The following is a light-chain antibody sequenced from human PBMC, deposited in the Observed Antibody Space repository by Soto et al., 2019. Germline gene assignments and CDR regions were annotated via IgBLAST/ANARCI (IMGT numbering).Light chain of an antibody. CDR2: GSS. CDR3: QQYGTSPPWT. CDR1: QSVSSIY. J-gene: IGKJ1*01. V-gene: IGKV3-20*01. Sequence: EIVLTQSPGTLSLSPGERATLSCRASQSVSSIYLAWYQQKPGQAPRLLIHGSSNRATGIPDRFSGSGSGRDFTLNISSLEPEDFAEYYCQQYGTSPPWTFGQGTKVEIK.